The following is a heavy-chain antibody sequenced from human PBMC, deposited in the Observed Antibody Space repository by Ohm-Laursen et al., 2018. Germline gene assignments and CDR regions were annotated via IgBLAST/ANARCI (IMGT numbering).Heavy chain of an antibody. CDR1: GYIFTAYK. Sequence: GSSVKVSCKTSGYIFTAYKMHWVRQAPGQGLEWMGYINPNSGGTKYAQKFQGRITMTRDTSISTAYMELSRLRSDDTAVYYCALVVQWLFGYWGQGTLVTVSS. D-gene: IGHD6-19*01. J-gene: IGHJ4*02. CDR2: INPNSGGT. V-gene: IGHV1-2*02. CDR3: ALVVQWLFGY.